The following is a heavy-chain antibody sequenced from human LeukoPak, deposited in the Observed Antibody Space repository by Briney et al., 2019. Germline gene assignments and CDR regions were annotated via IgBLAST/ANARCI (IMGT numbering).Heavy chain of an antibody. V-gene: IGHV4-61*01. D-gene: IGHD1-7*01. Sequence: PSETLSLTCTVSGGSISSGSYYWSWIRQPPGKGLEWIGYIYYSGSTNYNPSLKSQVTISVDTSKNQFSLKLSSVTAADTAVYYCARRNYVFSSKTFDYWSQGTLVTVSS. J-gene: IGHJ4*02. CDR3: ARRNYVFSSKTFDY. CDR2: IYYSGST. CDR1: GGSISSGSYY.